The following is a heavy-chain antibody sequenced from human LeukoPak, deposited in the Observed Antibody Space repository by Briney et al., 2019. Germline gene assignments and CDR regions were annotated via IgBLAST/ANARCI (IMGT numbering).Heavy chain of an antibody. V-gene: IGHV3-11*01. J-gene: IGHJ3*02. CDR2: ISSSGSTI. D-gene: IGHD6-19*01. CDR1: GFTFSDYY. CDR3: ARGGGQWLVRTRDAFDI. Sequence: PGGSLRLSCAASGFTFSDYYMTWIRQAPGKGLEGVSYISSSGSTIYYADSVKGRFTISRDNARNSLYLQMNSLRAEDTALYYCARGGGQWLVRTRDAFDIWGQGTMVTVSS.